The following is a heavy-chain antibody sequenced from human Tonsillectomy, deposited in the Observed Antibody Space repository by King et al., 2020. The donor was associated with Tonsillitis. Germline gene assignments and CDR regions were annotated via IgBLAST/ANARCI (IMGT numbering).Heavy chain of an antibody. CDR1: GFTLSSYW. CDR3: ARGDRGAAGHLYDYSGMDV. J-gene: IGHJ6*02. V-gene: IGHV3-7*03. D-gene: IGHD6-13*01. CDR2: KKQDGREK. Sequence: VQLVESGGGLVQPGGSLRLSCAASGFTLSSYWMSWVRQAPGKGLEWVANKKQDGREKFYVDSVKGRFTISRDNARNQLYLEMNSLRAEDTAMDYCARGDRGAAGHLYDYSGMDVWGQGTTVTVSS.